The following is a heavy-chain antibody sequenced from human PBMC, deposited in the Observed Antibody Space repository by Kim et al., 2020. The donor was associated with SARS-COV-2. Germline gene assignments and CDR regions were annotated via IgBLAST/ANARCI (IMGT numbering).Heavy chain of an antibody. CDR3: ARGLRRKQLGWDYYYYYMDV. J-gene: IGHJ6*03. V-gene: IGHV4-4*07. D-gene: IGHD6-6*01. CDR1: GGSISSYY. Sequence: SETLSLTCTVSGGSISSYYWSWIRQPAGKGLEWIGRIYTSGSTNYNPSLKSRVTMSVDTSKNQFSLKLSSVTAADTAVYYCARGLRRKQLGWDYYYYYMDVWGRGTTITVSS. CDR2: IYTSGST.